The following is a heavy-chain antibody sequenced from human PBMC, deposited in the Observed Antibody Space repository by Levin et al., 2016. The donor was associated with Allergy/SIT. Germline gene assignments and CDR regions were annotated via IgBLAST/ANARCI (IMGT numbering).Heavy chain of an antibody. CDR3: ARGIDLYGMDV. J-gene: IGHJ6*02. CDR2: IWYDGSNK. D-gene: IGHD3/OR15-3a*01. Sequence: WIRQPPGKGLEWVAVIWYDGSNKYYADSVKGRFTISRDNSKNTLYLQMNSLRAEDTAVYYCARGIDLYGMDVWGQGTTVTVSS. V-gene: IGHV3-33*01.